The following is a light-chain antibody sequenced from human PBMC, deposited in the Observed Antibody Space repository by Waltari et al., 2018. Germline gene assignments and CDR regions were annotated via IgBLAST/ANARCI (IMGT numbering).Light chain of an antibody. CDR2: DVS. J-gene: IGLJ1*01. V-gene: IGLV2-14*03. Sequence: QSALTQPASVSGSPGQSITISCTGTSSDVGGYNYVSWYQQHPGKAPKLMICDVSNRPSWVSNRFSGSKSGNTASLTISGLQAEDEADYYCSSYTSSSTLVFGTGTKVTVL. CDR1: SSDVGGYNY. CDR3: SSYTSSSTLV.